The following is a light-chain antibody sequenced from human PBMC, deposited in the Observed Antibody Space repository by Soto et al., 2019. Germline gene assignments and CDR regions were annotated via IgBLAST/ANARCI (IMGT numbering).Light chain of an antibody. CDR2: DVS. V-gene: IGLV2-14*03. J-gene: IGLJ1*01. Sequence: QSALTQPASVSGSPGQSITISCTGTSSDVGGYNYVSWYQHHPGKAPKLMIFDVSNRPSGISNRFSGSKSGNTASLTISGLQPEDEAEYHCSSYTTSNTRQMVFGTGPKLTVL. CDR3: SSYTTSNTRQMV. CDR1: SSDVGGYNY.